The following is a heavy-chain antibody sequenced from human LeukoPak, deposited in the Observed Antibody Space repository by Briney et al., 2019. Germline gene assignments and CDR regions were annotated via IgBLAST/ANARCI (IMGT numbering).Heavy chain of an antibody. CDR3: ARNLLTVTTDYYGMDV. J-gene: IGHJ6*02. V-gene: IGHV3-53*01. CDR2: IYSGGST. Sequence: GGSLRLSCAASGFTFTSYGMSWVRQAPGKGLEWVSVIYSGGSTYYVDSVKGRFTISRDNSKNTLYLQMNSLRAEDTAVYYCARNLLTVTTDYYGMDVWGQGTTVTVSS. D-gene: IGHD4-17*01. CDR1: GFTFTSYG.